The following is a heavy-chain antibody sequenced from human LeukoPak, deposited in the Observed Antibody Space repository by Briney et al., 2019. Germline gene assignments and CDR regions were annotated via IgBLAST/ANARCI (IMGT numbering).Heavy chain of an antibody. CDR1: GGSFSGYY. V-gene: IGHV4-34*01. CDR2: INHSGST. J-gene: IGHJ5*02. CDR3: AGGPEIAVAAYWFDP. D-gene: IGHD6-19*01. Sequence: SETLSLTCAVYGGSFSGYYWSWIRQPPGKGLEWIGEINHSGSTNYNPSLKSRVTISVDTSKNQFSLKLSSVTAADTAVYYCAGGPEIAVAAYWFDPWGQGTLVTVSS.